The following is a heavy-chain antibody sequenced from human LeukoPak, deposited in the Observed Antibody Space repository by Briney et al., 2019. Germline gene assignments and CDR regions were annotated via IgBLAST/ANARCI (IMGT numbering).Heavy chain of an antibody. J-gene: IGHJ5*02. D-gene: IGHD3-10*01. CDR1: GGSVRSSRPY. V-gene: IGHV4-39*02. CDR3: ATHDEGSYFET. CDR2: VYCVGNA. Sequence: PSETLSLTCTVSGGSVRSSRPYWGWIRQSPGKGLEWIGSVYCVGNAYYRPSLLSRATITIDTSKTHISLRLTSVTATDTGIYYCATHDEGSYFETWGQGALVTVSS.